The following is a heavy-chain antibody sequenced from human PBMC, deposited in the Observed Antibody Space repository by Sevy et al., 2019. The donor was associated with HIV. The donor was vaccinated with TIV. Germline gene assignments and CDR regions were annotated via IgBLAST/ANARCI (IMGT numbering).Heavy chain of an antibody. V-gene: IGHV3-74*01. J-gene: IGHJ4*02. CDR2: MNTDGSST. CDR3: ASPRFDF. Sequence: GGSLRLSCEASGFDFSSHWMQWVRQAPGKGLVWVSRMNTDGSSTNYADSVKSRITISRDNAKNTLYLEMNNLRDEDTALYYCASPRFDFWGPGTLVTVSS. CDR1: GFDFSSHW.